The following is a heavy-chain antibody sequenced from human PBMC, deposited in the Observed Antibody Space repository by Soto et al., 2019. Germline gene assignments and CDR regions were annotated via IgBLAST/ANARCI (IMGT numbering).Heavy chain of an antibody. J-gene: IGHJ4*02. D-gene: IGHD3-16*02. CDR2: ISGSGGST. CDR3: AKDKLRLRLGELSFSPIVY. CDR1: GFTFSSYA. Sequence: GGSLRLSCAASGFTFSSYAMSWVRQAPGQGLEWVSAISGSGGSTYYADSVKGRFTISRDNSKNTLYLQMNSLRAEDTAVYYCAKDKLRLRLGELSFSPIVYWGQGTLVTVSS. V-gene: IGHV3-23*01.